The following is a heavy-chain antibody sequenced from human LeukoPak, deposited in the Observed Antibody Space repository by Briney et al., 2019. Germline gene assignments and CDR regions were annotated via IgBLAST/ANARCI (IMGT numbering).Heavy chain of an antibody. CDR2: INHSGST. CDR1: GGSFSGYY. J-gene: IGHJ4*02. V-gene: IGHV4-34*01. D-gene: IGHD3-22*01. CDR3: ARVAKALERYYYDSSGYYYQGPNFDY. Sequence: KPSETLSLTCAVYGGSFSGYYWSWIRQPPGKGLEWIGEINHSGSTNYNPSLKSRVTISVDTSKNQFSLKLSSVTAAATAVYYCARVAKALERYYYDSSGYYYQGPNFDYWGQGTLVTVSS.